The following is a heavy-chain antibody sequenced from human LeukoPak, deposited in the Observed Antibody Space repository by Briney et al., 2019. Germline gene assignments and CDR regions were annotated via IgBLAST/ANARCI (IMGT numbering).Heavy chain of an antibody. J-gene: IGHJ4*02. D-gene: IGHD3-10*01. Sequence: PGGSLRLSCAASGFTFSSYAMSWVRQAPGKGLEWVSAISGSGGSTYYADSVKGRFTISRDNAKNSLYLQMNSLRAEDTALYYCAKDMGRQPHWGQGTLVTVSS. CDR3: AKDMGRQPH. V-gene: IGHV3-23*01. CDR1: GFTFSSYA. CDR2: ISGSGGST.